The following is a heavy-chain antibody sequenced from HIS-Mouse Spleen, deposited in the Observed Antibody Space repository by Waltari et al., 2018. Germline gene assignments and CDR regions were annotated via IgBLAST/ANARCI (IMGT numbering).Heavy chain of an antibody. CDR1: GGSFSGYY. J-gene: IGHJ6*02. D-gene: IGHD3-3*01. V-gene: IGHV4-34*01. Sequence: QVQLQQWGAGLLKPSETLSLTCAVYGGSFSGYYWSWIRQPPGKGLEWIGEINHSGSTNYNPSLKSRVTISVDTSKNQFSLKLSSVTAADTAVYYCARGLDSLYYYYGMDVWGQGTTV. CDR2: INHSGST. CDR3: ARGLDSLYYYYGMDV.